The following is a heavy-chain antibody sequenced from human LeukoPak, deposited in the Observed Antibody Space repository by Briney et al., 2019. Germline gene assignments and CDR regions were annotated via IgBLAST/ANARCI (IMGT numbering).Heavy chain of an antibody. J-gene: IGHJ4*02. Sequence: PSETLSLTCMVSGGSLSSYYWSWIRQPPGKGLEWMGYIYYRGSTNYNPSLKSRVTISVATSSNQFSLQLSCVPAADTAVYYCARGTYYYGSGSLLPYFDYWGQGTLVTVSS. V-gene: IGHV4-59*01. CDR1: GGSLSSYY. D-gene: IGHD3-10*01. CDR3: ARGTYYYGSGSLLPYFDY. CDR2: IYYRGST.